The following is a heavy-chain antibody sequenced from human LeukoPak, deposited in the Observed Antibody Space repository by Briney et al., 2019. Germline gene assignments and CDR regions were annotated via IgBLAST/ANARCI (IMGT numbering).Heavy chain of an antibody. CDR2: ISGSGGSI. J-gene: IGHJ6*02. CDR1: GFTFSSYA. Sequence: GGSLRLSCAASGFTFSSYAMSWVRQAPGKGLEWVSAISGSGGSIYYADSVKGRFTISRDNAKNSLYLQMNSLRAEDTALYYCAKDFGAAAGYGMDVWGQGTTVTVSS. CDR3: AKDFGAAAGYGMDV. V-gene: IGHV3-23*01. D-gene: IGHD6-13*01.